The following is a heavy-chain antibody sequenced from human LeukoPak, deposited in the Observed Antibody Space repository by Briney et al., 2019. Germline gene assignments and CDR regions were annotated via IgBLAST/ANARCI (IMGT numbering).Heavy chain of an antibody. J-gene: IGHJ4*02. D-gene: IGHD3-10*01. V-gene: IGHV1-2*02. CDR3: ARNSVLLWFGELAEYYFDY. Sequence: ASVKVSCKASGYTFTGYYMHWVRQAPGQGLEWMGWINPNSGGTSYAQKFQGRVTMTRDTSISTAYMELSRLRSDDTAVYYCARNSVLLWFGELAEYYFDYWGQGTLVTVSS. CDR1: GYTFTGYY. CDR2: INPNSGGT.